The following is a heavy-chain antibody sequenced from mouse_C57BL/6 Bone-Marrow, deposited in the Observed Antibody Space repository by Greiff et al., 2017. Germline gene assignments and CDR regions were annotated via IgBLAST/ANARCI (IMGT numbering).Heavy chain of an antibody. CDR3: ARVEFCGSGGDWYVEV. Sequence: QVQLQQSGPELVKPGASVKLSCKASGYTFTSYDINWVKQRPGQGLEWIGWIYPRDGSTKYNEKFKGKATLTVDTSSSTAYMELHSLTSEDSAVSFCARVEFCGSGGDWYVEVGGTGTAVTVSS. V-gene: IGHV1-85*01. CDR1: GYTFTSYD. D-gene: IGHD1-1*01. CDR2: IYPRDGST. J-gene: IGHJ1*03.